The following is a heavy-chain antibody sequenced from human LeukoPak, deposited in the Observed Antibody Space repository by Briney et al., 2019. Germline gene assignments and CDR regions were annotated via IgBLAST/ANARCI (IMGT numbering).Heavy chain of an antibody. CDR3: ARETSSIAARPRWFDP. J-gene: IGHJ5*02. D-gene: IGHD6-6*01. CDR2: INHSGST. Sequence: SETLSLTCAVYGGSFSSYYWSWIRQPPGKGLEWIGEINHSGSTNYNPSLKSRVTISVDTSKNQFSLKLSSVTAADTAVYYCARETSSIAARPRWFDPWGQGTLVTVSS. CDR1: GGSFSSYY. V-gene: IGHV4-34*01.